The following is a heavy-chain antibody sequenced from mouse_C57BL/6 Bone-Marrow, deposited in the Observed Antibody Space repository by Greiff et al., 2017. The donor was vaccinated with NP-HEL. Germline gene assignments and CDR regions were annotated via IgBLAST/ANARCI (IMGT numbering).Heavy chain of an antibody. Sequence: DVMLVESGGGLVKPGGSLKLSCAASGFTFSDYGMHWVRQAPEKGLEWVAYISSGSSTIYYADTVKGRFTISRDNAKNTLFLQMTRLRAEDTAMYYCARGKPFAYWGQGTLVTVSA. CDR1: GFTFSDYG. CDR3: ARGKPFAY. V-gene: IGHV5-17*01. CDR2: ISSGSSTI. J-gene: IGHJ3*01.